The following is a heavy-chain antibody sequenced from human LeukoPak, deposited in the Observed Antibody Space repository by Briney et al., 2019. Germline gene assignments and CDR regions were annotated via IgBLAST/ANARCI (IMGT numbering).Heavy chain of an antibody. CDR3: ARGPIGDIVVVVAATQYYFDY. D-gene: IGHD2-15*01. V-gene: IGHV4-34*01. CDR1: GGSFSGYY. J-gene: IGHJ4*02. CDR2: INHSGST. Sequence: SETLSLTCAVYGGSFSGYYWSWIRQPPGKGLEWIGEINHSGSTNYNPSLKSRVTISVDTSKNQFSLKLSSATAADTAVYYCARGPIGDIVVVVAATQYYFDYWGQGTLVTVSS.